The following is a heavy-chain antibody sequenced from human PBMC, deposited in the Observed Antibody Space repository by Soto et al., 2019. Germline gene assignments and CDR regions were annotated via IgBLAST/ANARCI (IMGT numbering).Heavy chain of an antibody. Sequence: ASVKVSCKASGCTFSSYAISCVRQAPGQGLEWMGGIIPIFGTANYAQKFQGRVTITADESTSTAYMELSSLRSEDTAVYYRAREDGYGLGIDYWGQGTLVTVSS. J-gene: IGHJ4*02. V-gene: IGHV1-69*13. D-gene: IGHD5-12*01. CDR1: GCTFSSYA. CDR2: IIPIFGTA. CDR3: AREDGYGLGIDY.